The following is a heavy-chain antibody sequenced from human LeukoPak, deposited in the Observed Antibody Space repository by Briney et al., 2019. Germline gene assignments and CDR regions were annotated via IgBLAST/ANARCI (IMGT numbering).Heavy chain of an antibody. CDR3: ARHNRMGAAATLGVFDS. D-gene: IGHD6-13*01. V-gene: IGHV4-39*01. CDR2: IYYSGST. CDR1: GGPISSSSYY. J-gene: IGHJ4*02. Sequence: SETLSLTCTVSGGPISSSSYYWGWIRQPPGKGLEWIGSIYYSGSTYYNPSLKSRVTISVDTSKNQFSLKLSSVTAADTAVYYCARHNRMGAAATLGVFDSWGQGTLVTVSS.